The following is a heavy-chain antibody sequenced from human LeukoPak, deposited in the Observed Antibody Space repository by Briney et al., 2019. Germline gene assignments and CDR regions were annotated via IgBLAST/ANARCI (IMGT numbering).Heavy chain of an antibody. CDR2: IIPILGIA. V-gene: IGHV1-69*04. CDR3: ARARSTTGPYSSSWYLDY. Sequence: ASVKVSCKASVGTFSSYAISWVRQAPGQGLEWMGRIIPILGIANYAQKFQGRVTITADKSTSTAYMELSSLRSEDTAVYYCARARSTTGPYSSSWYLDYWGQGTLVTVSS. CDR1: VGTFSSYA. J-gene: IGHJ4*02. D-gene: IGHD6-13*01.